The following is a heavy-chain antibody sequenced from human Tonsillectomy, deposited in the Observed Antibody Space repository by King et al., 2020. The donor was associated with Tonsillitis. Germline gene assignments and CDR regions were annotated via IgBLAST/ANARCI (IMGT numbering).Heavy chain of an antibody. V-gene: IGHV1-58*01. CDR3: AAEGHQLIYYYFAMDV. CDR1: GFNFINST. J-gene: IGHJ6*02. D-gene: IGHD2-2*01. CDR2: IAVGSRNT. Sequence: KQLVQSGPEVKKPGTSVKVSCKASGFNFINSTVQWVRQARGQRLEWIGWIAVGSRNTNYAQKFQERVALTRDMSTSTAYMELYSLTSDDTAVYYCAAEGHQLIYYYFAMDVWGQGTTVTVSS.